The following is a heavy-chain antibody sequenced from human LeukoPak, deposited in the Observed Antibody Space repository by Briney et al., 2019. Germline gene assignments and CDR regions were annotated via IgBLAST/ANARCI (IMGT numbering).Heavy chain of an antibody. CDR2: IYPGDYDT. Sequence: GESLNISCKGSGYSFTSYWIVLVLQLPGPGLEWMGIIYPGDYDTRYSPSIQGQVTISADKSISNAYQQWSSLKASDTAMYYCARRWHCGSISCPRTFDVWGQGTMVTVSS. CDR1: GYSFTSYW. D-gene: IGHD2-2*01. CDR3: ARRWHCGSISCPRTFDV. J-gene: IGHJ3*01. V-gene: IGHV5-51*01.